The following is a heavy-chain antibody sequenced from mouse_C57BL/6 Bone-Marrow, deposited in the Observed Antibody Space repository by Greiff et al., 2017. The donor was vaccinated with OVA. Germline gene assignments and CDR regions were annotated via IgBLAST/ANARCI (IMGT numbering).Heavy chain of an antibody. Sequence: VLLVESGPGLVQPSQCLSITCTVSGFSLTSYGVHWVRQSPGKGLEWLGVIWGGGSTDYNAAFISRLTISKDNSTGQVFFKMNSLQADDTAIYYCARRGLAMDYWGQGTSVTVSS. CDR2: IWGGGST. J-gene: IGHJ4*01. CDR1: GFSLTSYG. CDR3: ARRGLAMDY. D-gene: IGHD2-2*01. V-gene: IGHV2-2*01.